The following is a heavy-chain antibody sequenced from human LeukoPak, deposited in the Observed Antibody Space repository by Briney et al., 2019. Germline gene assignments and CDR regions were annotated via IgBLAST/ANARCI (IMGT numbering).Heavy chain of an antibody. D-gene: IGHD4-11*01. Sequence: AASVKVSCKASGYPFTTYYIHWVRQAPGQGLEWMGCINPKNGDSKYAQKFQGRVTMTRATSIATAYMEVSRLTSDDTAVYFCARAGYDYSDSSDFWGQGTLVTVSS. CDR2: INPKNGDS. CDR1: GYPFTTYY. J-gene: IGHJ4*02. CDR3: ARAGYDYSDSSDF. V-gene: IGHV1-2*02.